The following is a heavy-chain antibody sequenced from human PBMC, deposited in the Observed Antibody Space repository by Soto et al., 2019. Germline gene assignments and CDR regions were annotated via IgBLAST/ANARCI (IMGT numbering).Heavy chain of an antibody. CDR1: GYTFTSYG. Sequence: ASVKVSCKASGYTFTSYGISWVRQAPGQGLEWMGWISAYNGNTNYAQKLQGRVTMTTDTSTSTAYMELRSLRSDDTAVYYRARSSLYYDFWSGYYFPFGYWGQGTLVTVSS. D-gene: IGHD3-3*01. CDR2: ISAYNGNT. J-gene: IGHJ4*02. CDR3: ARSSLYYDFWSGYYFPFGY. V-gene: IGHV1-18*04.